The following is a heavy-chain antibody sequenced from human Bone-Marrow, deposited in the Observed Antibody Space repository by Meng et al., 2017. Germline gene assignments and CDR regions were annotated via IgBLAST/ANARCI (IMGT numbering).Heavy chain of an antibody. CDR2: IWYDGSNK. CDR1: GFTFSSYG. CDR3: ARDGDY. J-gene: IGHJ4*02. V-gene: IGHV3-33*01. Sequence: VGVGGGVVQPGRSLGLPWAASGFTFSSYGMHWGRQAPGKGLDGVAVIWYDGSNKYNADSVKGRFTISRDNSKNTLYLQMNSLRAEDTAVYYCARDGDYWGQGTLVTVSS.